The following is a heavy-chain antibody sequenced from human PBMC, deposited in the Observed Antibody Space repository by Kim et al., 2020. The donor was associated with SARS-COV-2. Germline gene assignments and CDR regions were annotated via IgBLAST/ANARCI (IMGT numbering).Heavy chain of an antibody. CDR1: GFTFSSYG. CDR3: AKDLEGWIFVPETAYGMDV. D-gene: IGHD3-3*01. Sequence: GGSLRLSCAASGFTFSSYGMHWVRQAPGKGLEWVAVISYDGSNKYYADSVKGRFTISRDNSKNTLYLQMNSLRAEDTAVYYCAKDLEGWIFVPETAYGMDVWGQGTTVTVSS. V-gene: IGHV3-30*18. CDR2: ISYDGSNK. J-gene: IGHJ6*02.